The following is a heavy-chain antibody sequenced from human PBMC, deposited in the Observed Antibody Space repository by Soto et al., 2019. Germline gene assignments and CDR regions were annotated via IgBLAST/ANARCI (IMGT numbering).Heavy chain of an antibody. V-gene: IGHV4-34*01. CDR2: INHSGGT. Sequence: SETLSLTCAVCGGSFSAYHWSWIRQPPGKGLEWIGEINHSGGTNYNPSLKSRATISLDTSKNQLSLRLSSVTAADTAVYFCARGGNCRTTSCPLGYHSGMDVWGQGTTVTVSS. CDR1: GGSFSAYH. D-gene: IGHD2-2*01. J-gene: IGHJ6*02. CDR3: ARGGNCRTTSCPLGYHSGMDV.